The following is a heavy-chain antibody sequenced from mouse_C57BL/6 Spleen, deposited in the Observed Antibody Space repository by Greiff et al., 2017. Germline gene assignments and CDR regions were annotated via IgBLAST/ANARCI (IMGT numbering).Heavy chain of an antibody. V-gene: IGHV10-1*01. CDR2: IRSKSNNYAT. CDR3: VRQGRGSLDY. J-gene: IGHJ2*01. D-gene: IGHD1-1*01. Sequence: EVKVVESGGGLVQPKGSLKLSCAASGFSFNTYAMNWVRQAPGKGLEWVARIRSKSNNYATYYDDSVKDRFTNSREYSESMLFLHMNNLKTEDSAVYYCVRQGRGSLDYWGQGTTLTVSS. CDR1: GFSFNTYA.